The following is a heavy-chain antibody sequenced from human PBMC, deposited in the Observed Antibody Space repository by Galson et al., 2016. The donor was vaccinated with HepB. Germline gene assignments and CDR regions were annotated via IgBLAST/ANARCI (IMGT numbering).Heavy chain of an antibody. CDR1: GGSISTYD. Sequence: SETLSLTCTVSGGSISTYDWTWIRQPPEKGLEWVGDIYNTGRTNYNPSLKSRVTISMDRSRNQFSLKMSSVTAADTALYYCAKVRGLRSHYYPEYYSYYGMDVWGQGTTVTVSS. D-gene: IGHD3-10*01. V-gene: IGHV4-59*01. CDR3: AKVRGLRSHYYPEYYSYYGMDV. J-gene: IGHJ6*02. CDR2: IYNTGRT.